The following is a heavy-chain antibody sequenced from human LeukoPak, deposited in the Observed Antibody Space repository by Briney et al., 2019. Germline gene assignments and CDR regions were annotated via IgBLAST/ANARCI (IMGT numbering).Heavy chain of an antibody. J-gene: IGHJ4*02. CDR3: ATYDYGGTLSRYFDY. CDR2: IYHSGST. D-gene: IGHD4-23*01. Sequence: SETLSLTCTVSGYSISSGYYWGWIRQPPGKGLEWIGSIYHSGSTYYNPSLKSRVTISVDTSKNQFSLKLSSVTAADTAVHYCATYDYGGTLSRYFDYWGQGTLVTVSS. CDR1: GYSISSGYY. V-gene: IGHV4-38-2*02.